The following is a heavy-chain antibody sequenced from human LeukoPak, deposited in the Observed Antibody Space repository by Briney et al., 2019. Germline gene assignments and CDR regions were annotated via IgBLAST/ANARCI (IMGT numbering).Heavy chain of an antibody. CDR3: ARARDWAGYSYGFYY. D-gene: IGHD5-18*01. Sequence: SVKVSCKASGGTFSSYAISWVRQAPGQGLEWMGGIIPIFGTANYAQKFQGRVTITADESTSTAYMELSSLRSEDTAVYYCARARDWAGYSYGFYYWGQGTLVTVSS. V-gene: IGHV1-69*13. J-gene: IGHJ4*02. CDR1: GGTFSSYA. CDR2: IIPIFGTA.